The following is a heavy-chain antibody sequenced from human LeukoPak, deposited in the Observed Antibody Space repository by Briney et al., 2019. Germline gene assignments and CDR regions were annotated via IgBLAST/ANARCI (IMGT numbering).Heavy chain of an antibody. CDR2: IFYDGGYK. J-gene: IGHJ6*02. CDR1: GFTFSTSA. V-gene: IGHV3-30*02. Sequence: GGSLRLSCTASGFTFSTSAMHWVRQAPGKGLECVAAIFYDGGYKYYADSVKGRFTISRDNSKKTLYLQMNSLRAEDTAVYYCAKDLSSSWYNYYYYGMDVWGQGTTVTVSS. D-gene: IGHD6-13*01. CDR3: AKDLSSSWYNYYYYGMDV.